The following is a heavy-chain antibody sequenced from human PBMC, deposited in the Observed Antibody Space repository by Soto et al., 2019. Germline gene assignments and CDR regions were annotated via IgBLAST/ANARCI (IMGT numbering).Heavy chain of an antibody. D-gene: IGHD2-8*01. CDR3: ARDGGMLMVHAALDY. CDR1: GYTFVNYG. V-gene: IGHV1-18*01. Sequence: QVHLVQSGSEVKEPGASVKVSCKASGYTFVNYGFSWVRQAPGQGLEWVGWVSPYNGHTNYAKKFQGRVTMTTDTPTSTAYMALWSLRSDDTAVDYCARDGGMLMVHAALDYWGQGTLVTVPA. J-gene: IGHJ4*02. CDR2: VSPYNGHT.